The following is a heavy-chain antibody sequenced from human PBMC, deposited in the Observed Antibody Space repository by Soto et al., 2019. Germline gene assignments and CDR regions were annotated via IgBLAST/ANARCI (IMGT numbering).Heavy chain of an antibody. CDR1: GFTFSSYG. J-gene: IGHJ6*02. V-gene: IGHV3-33*01. CDR2: IWYDGSNK. CDR3: ARVFVPGVVAATMDYYYYGMDV. D-gene: IGHD2-15*01. Sequence: QVQLVESGGGVVQPGRSLRLSCAASGFTFSSYGMHWVRQAPGKGLEWVAVIWYDGSNKDYADSVKGRFTISRDNSKNTLYLQMNSRRAEDTAVYYCARVFVPGVVAATMDYYYYGMDVWGQGTTVTVSS.